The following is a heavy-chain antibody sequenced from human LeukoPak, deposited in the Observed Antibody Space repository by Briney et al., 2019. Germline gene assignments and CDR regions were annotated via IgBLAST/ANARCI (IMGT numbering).Heavy chain of an antibody. Sequence: ASVKVSCKASGYTFTSYGISWVRQAPGQGLEWMGIINPSGGSTSYAQKFQGRVTMTRDTSTSTVYMELSSLRSEDTAVYYCARGFNFWSGYYYYYYYYMDVWGKGTTVTVSS. CDR1: GYTFTSYG. D-gene: IGHD3-3*01. V-gene: IGHV1-46*01. CDR2: INPSGGST. J-gene: IGHJ6*03. CDR3: ARGFNFWSGYYYYYYYYMDV.